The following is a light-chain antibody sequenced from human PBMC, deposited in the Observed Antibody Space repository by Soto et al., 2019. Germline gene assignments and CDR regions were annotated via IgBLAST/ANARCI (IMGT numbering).Light chain of an antibody. CDR1: QSLVHNDGNTY. J-gene: IGKJ2*01. CDR2: MIS. V-gene: IGKV2-24*01. Sequence: EIVMTQTPLSSPVTLGQPASISCRSSQSLVHNDGNTYLSWLHQRPGQPPRLLIYMISNRFSGVTDRFSGSGAGTDFTLKISRVEAEDVGGYYCLQATQPYTFGQGTKLEI. CDR3: LQATQPYT.